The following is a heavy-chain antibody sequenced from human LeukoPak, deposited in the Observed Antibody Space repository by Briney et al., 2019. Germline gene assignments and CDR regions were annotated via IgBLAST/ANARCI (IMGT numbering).Heavy chain of an antibody. J-gene: IGHJ4*02. Sequence: SETLSLTCTVSGGSISSSSAYWGWIRQPPGKGLEWIGSIYYTKTTYYNPSLESRVTISADTSKNQFSLTLCSVSATDTAVYYCASPRGFSYGYFDYWGQGTLVTVSS. CDR3: ASPRGFSYGYFDY. V-gene: IGHV4-39*01. D-gene: IGHD5-18*01. CDR1: GGSISSSSAY. CDR2: IYYTKTT.